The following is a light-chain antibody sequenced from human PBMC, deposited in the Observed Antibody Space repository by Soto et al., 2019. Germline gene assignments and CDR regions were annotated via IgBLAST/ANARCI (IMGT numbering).Light chain of an antibody. Sequence: AIQLTQSPSSLSASVGDRVTITCRASQGISRALAWYQQKPGKAPKLLIYDASSLESGVPSRFSGSGSGTDFTLTISSLQPEDFATYYCQQFNSYTRVIVGQGTRLEIK. V-gene: IGKV1-13*02. CDR3: QQFNSYTRVI. CDR2: DAS. CDR1: QGISRA. J-gene: IGKJ5*01.